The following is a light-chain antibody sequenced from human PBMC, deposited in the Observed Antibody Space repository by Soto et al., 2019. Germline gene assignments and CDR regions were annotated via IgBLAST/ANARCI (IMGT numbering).Light chain of an antibody. CDR1: QTISNW. CDR3: QQYNTYPLT. Sequence: DIQMTQSPSTLSASVGDRVTITCRASQTISNWLAWYQQKPGKAPKVLIYDASTLDGGVPSRFSGRRSGTDFTLTISSLQPSDFATYYCQQYNTYPLTFGGGPKVEI. V-gene: IGKV1-5*01. CDR2: DAS. J-gene: IGKJ4*01.